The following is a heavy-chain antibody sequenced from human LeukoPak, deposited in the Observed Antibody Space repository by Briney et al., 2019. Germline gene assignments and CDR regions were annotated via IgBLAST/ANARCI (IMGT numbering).Heavy chain of an antibody. CDR3: AKSDCGTIGCKLLNY. CDR1: GFTFNDYT. J-gene: IGHJ4*02. V-gene: IGHV3-23*01. Sequence: GGSLRLSCAASGFTFNDYTMAWVRQAPGKGLDWVSSINSGGDATLYADSVKGRFTISRDNSKNTLSLQLNSLRAEDTAVYYCAKSDCGTIGCKLLNYWGQGTLVTVSS. CDR2: INSGGDAT. D-gene: IGHD2-21*01.